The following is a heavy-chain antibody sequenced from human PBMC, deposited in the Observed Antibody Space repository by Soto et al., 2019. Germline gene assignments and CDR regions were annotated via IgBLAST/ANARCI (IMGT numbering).Heavy chain of an antibody. Sequence: PSQTLSLTCAISGDSVSSNTASWNWIRQSPSRGLEWLGRTYFRSKWYNDYAVSVKSRIITNPDTSNNQFSLQLNSGTPEDTAVYFCAKGDNLGPKTGYAFDPWGQGIMVTVSS. D-gene: IGHD5-12*01. J-gene: IGHJ5*02. V-gene: IGHV6-1*01. CDR3: AKGDNLGPKTGYAFDP. CDR2: TYFRSKWYN. CDR1: GDSVSSNTAS.